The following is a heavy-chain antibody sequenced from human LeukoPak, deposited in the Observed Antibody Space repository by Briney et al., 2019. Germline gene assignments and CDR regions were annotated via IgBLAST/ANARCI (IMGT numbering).Heavy chain of an antibody. J-gene: IGHJ3*02. D-gene: IGHD3-22*01. CDR2: LSGSGNST. CDR1: GFTFSSYA. CDR3: AKDLSSGSYLGAFDI. Sequence: PGGSLRLSCAASGFTFSSYAMSWVRQAPGKGLEWVSSLSGSGNSTYYADSVKGRFTISRDNSKNTLYLQMNSLRAEDTAIYYCAKDLSSGSYLGAFDIWGQGTMVTVSS. V-gene: IGHV3-23*01.